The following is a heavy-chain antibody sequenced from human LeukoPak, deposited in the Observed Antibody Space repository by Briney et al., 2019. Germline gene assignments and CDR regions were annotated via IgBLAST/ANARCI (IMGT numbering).Heavy chain of an antibody. V-gene: IGHV3-23*01. D-gene: IGHD3-22*01. CDR1: GFTFRNYD. CDR2: ISSSADTM. Sequence: PGGSLTLLCTASGFTFRNYDMSWVRQAPGKGLEGVSVISSSADTMHYADSVKGGLTISGHNSKNTLYLKMNSLRAEDTAVYYCARDRTWLRLSLPLVTFERWGQDPGHRVSS. CDR3: ARDRTWLRLSLPLVTFER. J-gene: IGHJ1*01.